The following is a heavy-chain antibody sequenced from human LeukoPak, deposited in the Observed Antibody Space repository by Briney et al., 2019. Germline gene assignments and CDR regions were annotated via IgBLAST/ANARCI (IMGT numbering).Heavy chain of an antibody. D-gene: IGHD5-12*01. CDR3: ARDWGVGGYSGYAVGY. CDR1: GFTFSSYS. J-gene: IGHJ4*02. V-gene: IGHV3-74*01. Sequence: PGGSLRLSCAASGFTFSSYSMNWVRQAPGKGLVWVSRINSDGSSTSYADSVKGRFTISRDNAKNTLYLQMNSLRAEDTAVYYCARDWGVGGYSGYAVGYWGQGTLVTVSS. CDR2: INSDGSST.